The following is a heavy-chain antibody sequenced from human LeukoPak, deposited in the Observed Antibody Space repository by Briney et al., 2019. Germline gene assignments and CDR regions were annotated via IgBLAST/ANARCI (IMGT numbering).Heavy chain of an antibody. CDR2: IYYSGST. CDR1: GGSISSSSYY. J-gene: IGHJ4*02. D-gene: IGHD6-19*01. Sequence: SETLSLTCTVSGGSISSSSYYWGWIRQPPGKGLEWIGTIYYSGSTYYNASLKSRLTISVDTSKNQFSLKLSSVTAADTAVYYCARLSGGAQWLAPFDYWGQGTLVTVSS. CDR3: ARLSGGAQWLAPFDY. V-gene: IGHV4-39*01.